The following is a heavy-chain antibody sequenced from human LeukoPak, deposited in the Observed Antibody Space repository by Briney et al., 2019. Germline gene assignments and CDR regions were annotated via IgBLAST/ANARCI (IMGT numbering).Heavy chain of an antibody. Sequence: SETLSLTCTVSAGSISSSYWSWIRQPPGKGLEWIGYIYYSGSTNYNPSLKSRVTISVDTSKNQFSLKLNSVTAADTAVYYCARQGPLTTAVTTRTNPFDYWGQGTLVTVSS. D-gene: IGHD4-11*01. CDR2: IYYSGST. V-gene: IGHV4-59*08. J-gene: IGHJ4*02. CDR1: AGSISSSY. CDR3: ARQGPLTTAVTTRTNPFDY.